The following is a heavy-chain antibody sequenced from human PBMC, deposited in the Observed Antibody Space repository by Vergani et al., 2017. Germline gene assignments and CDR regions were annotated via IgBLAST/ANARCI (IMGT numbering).Heavy chain of an antibody. CDR2: IYYSGST. CDR3: ARVPLDIVVVPSAANPYYYYYMDV. Sequence: QVQLQESGPGLVKPSQTLSLTCTVSGGSISSGGYYWSWIRQHPGKGLEWIGYIYYSGSTYYNPSLKSRVTISVDTSKNQFSLKLSSVTAADTAVYYFARVPLDIVVVPSAANPYYYYYMDVWGKGTTVTVSS. J-gene: IGHJ6*03. CDR1: GGSISSGGYY. D-gene: IGHD2-2*03. V-gene: IGHV4-31*03.